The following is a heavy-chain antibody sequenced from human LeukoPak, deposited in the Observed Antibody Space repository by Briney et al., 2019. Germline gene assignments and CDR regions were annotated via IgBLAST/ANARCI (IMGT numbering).Heavy chain of an antibody. CDR3: ARPTKGTAAQGYDY. Sequence: SETLSLTCTVSGGSISSSSHFWGWIRQPPGKGLEWIGSIYYTGSTYHNSSLKSRLTISVDTSKNQFSLKLSSVTAADTAVFYCARPTKGTAAQGYDYWGQGILVTVAS. CDR2: IYYTGST. CDR1: GGSISSSSHF. J-gene: IGHJ4*02. V-gene: IGHV4-39*01. D-gene: IGHD6-6*01.